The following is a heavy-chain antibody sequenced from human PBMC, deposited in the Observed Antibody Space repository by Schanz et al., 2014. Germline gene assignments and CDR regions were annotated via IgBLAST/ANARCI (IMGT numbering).Heavy chain of an antibody. CDR1: GGSMSSFY. CDR3: ATWRGDDSGGHGQFDY. Sequence: QVQLQESGPGLVKPSETLSLTCTVSGGSMSSFYWNWIRQPAGKGLEWIGRISTSGSTNYNPSLRGRVSMLNGTSKTHFPLRLSSLTAADTAVYYCATWRGDDSGGHGQFDYWGQGALVTVSS. D-gene: IGHD3-22*01. V-gene: IGHV4-4*07. J-gene: IGHJ4*02. CDR2: ISTSGST.